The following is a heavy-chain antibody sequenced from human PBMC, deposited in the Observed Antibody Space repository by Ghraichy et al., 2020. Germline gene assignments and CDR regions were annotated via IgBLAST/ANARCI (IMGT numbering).Heavy chain of an antibody. V-gene: IGHV3-30*03. CDR2: ISYDGSNK. J-gene: IGHJ4*02. CDR3: APRGGYFDWLALEYYFDY. CDR1: GFTFSSYG. D-gene: IGHD3-9*01. Sequence: GGSLRLSCAASGFTFSSYGMHWVRQAPGKGLEWVAVISYDGSNKYYADSVKGRFTISRDNSKNTLYLQMNSLRAEDTAVYYCAPRGGYFDWLALEYYFDYWGQGTLVTVSS.